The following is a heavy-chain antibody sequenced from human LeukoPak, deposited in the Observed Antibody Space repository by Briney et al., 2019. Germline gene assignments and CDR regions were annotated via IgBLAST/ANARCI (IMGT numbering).Heavy chain of an antibody. J-gene: IGHJ3*02. Sequence: PGGSLRLSCAASGFTFSSYAMSWVRQAPGEGLEWVSGISYSGGTTYYADSVKGRFTISRDNSKNTLYLQMNSLRAEDTAVYYCAKGGQMMVEVARRGAFDIWGQGTMVTVSS. CDR2: ISYSGGTT. CDR1: GFTFSSYA. V-gene: IGHV3-23*01. CDR3: AKGGQMMVEVARRGAFDI. D-gene: IGHD1-1*01.